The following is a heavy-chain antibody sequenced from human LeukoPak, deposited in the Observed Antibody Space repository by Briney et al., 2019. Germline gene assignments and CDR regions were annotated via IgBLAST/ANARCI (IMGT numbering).Heavy chain of an antibody. CDR1: GFTFSSYA. CDR3: AKEAERHIAVAGGSYYFDH. CDR2: IIGSGGST. V-gene: IGHV3-23*01. D-gene: IGHD6-19*01. Sequence: GGSLRLSCAASGFTFSSYAMSWVRQAPGKGLEWVSAIIGSGGSTYYADSVKGRFTISRDNSKNTLSLQMNNLRAEDTAVYYCAKEAERHIAVAGGSYYFDHWGQGTLVTVSS. J-gene: IGHJ4*02.